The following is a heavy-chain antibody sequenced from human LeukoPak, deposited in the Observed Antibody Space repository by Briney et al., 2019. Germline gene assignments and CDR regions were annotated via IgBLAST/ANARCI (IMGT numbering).Heavy chain of an antibody. CDR1: GFTFSSYA. CDR2: ISGSGGST. J-gene: IGHJ4*02. D-gene: IGHD1-1*01. V-gene: IGHV3-23*01. Sequence: RGSLRLSCAASGFTFSSYAMSWVRQAPGKGLEWVSAISGSGGSTYYADSAKGRFTISRDNSKNTLYLQMNSLRAEDTAVYYCAKDLGKNWNYSPYWGQGTLVTVSS. CDR3: AKDLGKNWNYSPY.